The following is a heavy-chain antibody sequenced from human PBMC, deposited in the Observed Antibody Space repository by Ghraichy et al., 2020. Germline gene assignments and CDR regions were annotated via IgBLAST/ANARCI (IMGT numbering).Heavy chain of an antibody. Sequence: SETLSLTCAVYGGSFSGHYWSWIRQPPGKGLEWIGEINDSGNTNYNPSLKSRVTMSLDTSKNQFSLRLSSVTAADTALYYCTGGDWYLGFGYWDQGTLVTVSS. J-gene: IGHJ4*02. CDR1: GGSFSGHY. CDR3: TGGDWYLGFGY. CDR2: INDSGNT. V-gene: IGHV4-34*01. D-gene: IGHD3-9*01.